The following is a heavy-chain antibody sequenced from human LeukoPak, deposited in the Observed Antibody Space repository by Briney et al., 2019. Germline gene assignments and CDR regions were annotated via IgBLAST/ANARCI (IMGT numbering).Heavy chain of an antibody. CDR2: ISGSGGST. CDR3: AKSSIFGVVIRPGYFDY. J-gene: IGHJ4*02. V-gene: IGHV3-23*01. D-gene: IGHD3-3*02. CDR1: GFTFSSYA. Sequence: PGGSLRLCCAASGFTFSSYAMSWVRQAPGKGLEWVSAISGSGGSTYYADSVKGRFTISRDNSKNTLYLQMNSLRAEDTAVYYCAKSSIFGVVIRPGYFDYWGQGTLVTVSS.